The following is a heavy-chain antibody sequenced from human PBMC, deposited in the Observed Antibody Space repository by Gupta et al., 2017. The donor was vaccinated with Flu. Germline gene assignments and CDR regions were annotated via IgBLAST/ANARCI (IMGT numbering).Heavy chain of an antibody. CDR2: VYSRGST. V-gene: IGHV4-59*13. D-gene: IGHD2-2*01. CDR1: GDY. Sequence: GDYWNRNRQPRGKGLEWIGWVYSRGSTKYNPSRKTRVTISPGTSKNLLSLRLTSETAADTAVYYRSIEDVQLLFFPCWGQGSLVTVSS. CDR3: SIEDVQLLFFPC. J-gene: IGHJ4*02.